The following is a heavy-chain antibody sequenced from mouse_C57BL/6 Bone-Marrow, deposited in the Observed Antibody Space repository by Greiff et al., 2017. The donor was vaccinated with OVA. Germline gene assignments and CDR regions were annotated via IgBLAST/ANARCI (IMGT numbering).Heavy chain of an antibody. D-gene: IGHD2-1*01. V-gene: IGHV5-4*01. CDR3: AREWGGNYPWFAY. J-gene: IGHJ3*01. CDR2: ISDGGSYT. CDR1: GFTFSSYA. Sequence: EVKLVESGGGLVKPGGSLKLSCAASGFTFSSYAMSWVRQTPEQRLEWVATISDGGSYTYYPDNVKGRFTISRDNAKNNLYLQMSHLKSEDTAMYYCAREWGGNYPWFAYWGQGTLVTVSA.